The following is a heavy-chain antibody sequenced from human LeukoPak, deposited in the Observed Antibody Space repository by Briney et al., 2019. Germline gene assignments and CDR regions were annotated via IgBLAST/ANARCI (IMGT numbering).Heavy chain of an antibody. D-gene: IGHD2-8*02. CDR3: ARHRVGHCTSVTCPTFEY. J-gene: IGHJ4*02. CDR1: SAAIRGTYYF. Sequence: PSETLSLTCTVTSAAIRGTYYFWGWIRHPPGKEQERIARIYNSGTTYYNPSLKSRVTISVDTSKNQFSLKLTSVTAADTAVYYCARHRVGHCTSVTCPTFEYWGQGTLVTVSS. CDR2: IYNSGTT. V-gene: IGHV4-39*01.